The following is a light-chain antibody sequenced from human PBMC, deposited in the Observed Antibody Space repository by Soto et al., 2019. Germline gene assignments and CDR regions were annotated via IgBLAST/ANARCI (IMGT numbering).Light chain of an antibody. J-gene: IGLJ1*01. Sequence: SYELTQPPSVSVAPEKTARLTCGGDNIGSKRVHWYRQKPGQAPVLVIYYDSDRPSGIPERFSGSNSGNTATLPINRVEDGDEADYYCQVWDITTDHYVFGTGTKLTV. CDR3: QVWDITTDHYV. CDR1: NIGSKR. CDR2: YDS. V-gene: IGLV3-21*04.